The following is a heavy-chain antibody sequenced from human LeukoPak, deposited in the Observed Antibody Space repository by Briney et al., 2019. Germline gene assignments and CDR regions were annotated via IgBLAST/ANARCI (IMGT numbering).Heavy chain of an antibody. CDR2: IRYDGSNK. CDR3: AKDRITMVRGATGGFDY. J-gene: IGHJ4*02. CDR1: GFTFSSYG. Sequence: PGGSLRLSCAASGFTFSSYGMHWVRQAPGKGLEGVAFIRYDGSNKYYADSVKGRFTISRNNSKNTLYLQMNSLRAEDTAVYYCAKDRITMVRGATGGFDYWGQGTLVTVSS. V-gene: IGHV3-30*02. D-gene: IGHD3-10*01.